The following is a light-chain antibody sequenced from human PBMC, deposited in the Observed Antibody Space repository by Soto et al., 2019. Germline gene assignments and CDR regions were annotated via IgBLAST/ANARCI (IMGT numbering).Light chain of an antibody. CDR2: DDS. CDR3: QVWDTGNDHVV. J-gene: IGLJ2*01. Sequence: SYELTQPPSVSAAPGQTARITCGGNNIGSKSVHWYQQRPGQAPVLVVHDDSDRPSGIPERFSGSNSENTATLTITRVEAVDEADYYCQVWDTGNDHVVFGGGTKLTVL. V-gene: IGLV3-21*02. CDR1: NIGSKS.